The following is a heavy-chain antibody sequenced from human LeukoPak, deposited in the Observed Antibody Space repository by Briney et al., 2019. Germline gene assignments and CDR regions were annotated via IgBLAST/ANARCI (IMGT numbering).Heavy chain of an antibody. CDR1: GYTFSSYG. J-gene: IGHJ4*02. D-gene: IGHD5-18*01. CDR2: ISAYDGNT. V-gene: IGHV1-18*01. CDR3: ARAVRGYSYAYLPY. Sequence: ASMKVSCEASGYTFSSYGISWVRQAPGQGLEWMGWISAYDGNTDYAQNLQGRVTMTTDTSTSTAYMELRSLRSDDTAVYYCARAVRGYSYAYLPYWGQGTLVTVSS.